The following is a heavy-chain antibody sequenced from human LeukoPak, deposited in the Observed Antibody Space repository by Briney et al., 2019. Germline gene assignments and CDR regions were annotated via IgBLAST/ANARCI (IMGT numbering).Heavy chain of an antibody. D-gene: IGHD1-26*01. J-gene: IGHJ4*02. V-gene: IGHV3-23*01. CDR2: ISGSGGST. CDR1: GFTFSSYG. Sequence: GGSLRLSCAASGFTFSSYGMSWVRQAPGKGLEWVSAISGSGGSTYYADSVKGRFTISRDNSKNTLYLQMNSLRAEDTAVYYCAKGGNIVGATPFDYWGQGTLVTVSS. CDR3: AKGGNIVGATPFDY.